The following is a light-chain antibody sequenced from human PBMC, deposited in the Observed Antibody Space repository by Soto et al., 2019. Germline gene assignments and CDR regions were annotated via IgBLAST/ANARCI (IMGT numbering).Light chain of an antibody. CDR2: GAS. Sequence: EIVLTQSPGTLSLSPGERATLSCRASQSVSSSFLAWYQQKVGQAPRLLIYGASSSATGIPDRFSGSGSGTDFTLTISRLEPEDFAVYYCQQYGSSPRTFGQGTRREIK. CDR3: QQYGSSPRT. V-gene: IGKV3-20*01. J-gene: IGKJ5*01. CDR1: QSVSSSF.